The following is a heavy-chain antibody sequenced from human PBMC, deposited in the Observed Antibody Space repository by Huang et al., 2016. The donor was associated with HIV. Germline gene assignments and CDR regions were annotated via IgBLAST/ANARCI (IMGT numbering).Heavy chain of an antibody. CDR2: IYYSGSN. CDR1: GGSISSYY. Sequence: QVQLQESGPGLVKPSETLSLTCTVSGGSISSYYWSWVRQPPGKGLECIGYIYYSGSNNDNPSLKSRVTISVDTSKNQFSLKLRSVTAADTAVYYCARGPSPWLQEAFDIWGQGTMVTVSS. D-gene: IGHD5-12*01. CDR3: ARGPSPWLQEAFDI. V-gene: IGHV4-59*01. J-gene: IGHJ3*02.